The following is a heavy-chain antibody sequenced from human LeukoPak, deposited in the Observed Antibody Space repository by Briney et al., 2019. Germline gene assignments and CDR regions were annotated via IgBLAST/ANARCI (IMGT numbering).Heavy chain of an antibody. CDR1: GFTFDDYT. CDR2: INTDGSRT. D-gene: IGHD3-22*01. V-gene: IGHV3-74*01. CDR3: ASISLSNTYYYDSSGYPL. J-gene: IGHJ4*02. Sequence: GGSLRLSCAASGFTFDDYTMHWVRQAPGKGLVWVSRINTDGSRTTYADSVKGRFTICRDNAKNTVYLQMNSLRAEDTAVYYCASISLSNTYYYDSSGYPLWGQGTLVTVSS.